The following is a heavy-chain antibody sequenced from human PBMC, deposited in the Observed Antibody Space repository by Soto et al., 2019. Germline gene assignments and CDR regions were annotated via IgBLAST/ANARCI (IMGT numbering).Heavy chain of an antibody. V-gene: IGHV1-18*01. CDR1: GYTFTSYG. CDR2: IGAYNGNT. D-gene: IGHD3-3*01. J-gene: IGHJ6*03. CDR3: ARASGIDYDFWSGPRGYYYYMDV. Sequence: ASVKVSCKASGYTFTSYGISWVRQAPGQGLEWMGWIGAYNGNTNYAQKLQGRVTMTTDTSTSTAYMELRSLRSDDTAVYYCARASGIDYDFWSGPRGYYYYMDVWGKGTTVTVSS.